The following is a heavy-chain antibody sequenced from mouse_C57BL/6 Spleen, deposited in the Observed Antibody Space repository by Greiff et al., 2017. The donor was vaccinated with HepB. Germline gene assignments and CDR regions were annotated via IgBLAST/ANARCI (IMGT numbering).Heavy chain of an antibody. CDR3: ARGDGYDEGAMDY. CDR1: GYTFTSYW. D-gene: IGHD2-2*01. Sequence: VQLQQPGAELVRPGTSVKLSCKASGYTFTSYWMHWVKQRPGQGLEWIGVIDPSDSYTNYNQKFKGKATLTVDTSSSTAYMQLSSLTSEDSAVYYCARGDGYDEGAMDYWGQGTSVTVSS. V-gene: IGHV1-59*01. CDR2: IDPSDSYT. J-gene: IGHJ4*01.